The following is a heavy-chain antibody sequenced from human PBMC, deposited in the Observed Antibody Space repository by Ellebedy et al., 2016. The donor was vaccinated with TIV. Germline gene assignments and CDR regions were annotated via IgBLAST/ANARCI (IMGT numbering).Heavy chain of an antibody. CDR1: GYTFTGYY. CDR3: ARGPREVGAVAFFYMDV. D-gene: IGHD1-26*01. J-gene: IGHJ6*03. CDR2: FDPDSGGT. Sequence: ASVKVSCXASGYTFTGYYIHWVRQAPGQGLECMGRFDPDSGGTNYAEKFQGRVTMTRDMSINTAYIELSRLRSDDTAVYYCARGPREVGAVAFFYMDVWGNGTTVTVSS. V-gene: IGHV1-2*02.